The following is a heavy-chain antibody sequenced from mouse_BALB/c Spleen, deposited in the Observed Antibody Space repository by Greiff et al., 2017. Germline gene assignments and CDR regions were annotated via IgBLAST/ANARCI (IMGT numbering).Heavy chain of an antibody. Sequence: EVMLVESGGGLVKPGGSLKLSCAASGFTFSSYTMSWVRQTPEKRLEWVATISSGGSYTYYPDSVKGRFTISRDNAKNTLYLQMSSLKSEDTAMYYCTREGWGHYFDYWGQGTTLTVSS. D-gene: IGHD3-3*01. J-gene: IGHJ2*01. V-gene: IGHV5-6-4*01. CDR2: ISSGGSYT. CDR3: TREGWGHYFDY. CDR1: GFTFSSYT.